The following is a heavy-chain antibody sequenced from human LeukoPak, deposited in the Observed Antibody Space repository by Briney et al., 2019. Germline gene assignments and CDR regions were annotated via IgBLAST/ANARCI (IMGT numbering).Heavy chain of an antibody. CDR2: IYPGDSDT. CDR1: GYSCTSYW. Sequence: GESLKISCKGSGYSCTSYWIGWVRQMPGKGLEWIGIIYPGDSDTRYNPSFQDQVTISADKSISTAYLQWSSLKASDTAMYYCARQRFTMRAYAGNWFDPWGQGTLVTVSS. V-gene: IGHV5-51*01. CDR3: ARQRFTMRAYAGNWFDP. D-gene: IGHD3-16*01. J-gene: IGHJ5*02.